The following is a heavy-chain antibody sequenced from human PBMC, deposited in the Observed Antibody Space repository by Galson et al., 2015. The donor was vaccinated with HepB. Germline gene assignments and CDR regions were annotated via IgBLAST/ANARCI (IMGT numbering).Heavy chain of an antibody. CDR3: ARASCEVGGSGSYSCWFDP. CDR1: GYTFTSYY. J-gene: IGHJ5*02. V-gene: IGHV1-46*04. D-gene: IGHD3-10*01. CDR2: INPSGGST. Sequence: SVKVSCKASGYTFTSYYMHWVRQAPGQGLEWMGIINPSGGSTSYAQKLQGRVTMTRDTSTSTVYMELSSLRSEDTAVYYCARASCEVGGSGSYSCWFDPWGQGTLVTVSS.